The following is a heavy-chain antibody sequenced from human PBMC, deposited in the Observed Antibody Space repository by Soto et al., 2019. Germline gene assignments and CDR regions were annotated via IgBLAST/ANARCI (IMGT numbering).Heavy chain of an antibody. CDR2: MNPNSGNT. D-gene: IGHD3-3*01. V-gene: IGHV1-8*01. J-gene: IGHJ4*02. Sequence: QVQLVQSGAEVKKPGASVKVSCKASGYTFTSYDINWVRQATGQGLEWMGWMNPNSGNTGYAQKFQGRVTMTRNTYISTAYMELSILRSEDTAVYYCARGKHPLYDVWSGYYLNFDHWGQGTLVTVSS. CDR3: ARGKHPLYDVWSGYYLNFDH. CDR1: GYTFTSYD.